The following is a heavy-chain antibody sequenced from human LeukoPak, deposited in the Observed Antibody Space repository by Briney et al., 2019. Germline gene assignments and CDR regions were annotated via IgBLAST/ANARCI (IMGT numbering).Heavy chain of an antibody. J-gene: IGHJ4*02. CDR2: INPKSGGT. CDR3: ARGGGTIFGVVND. Sequence: ASVKVSCKASGYTFTGYYMHWVRQAPGQGLEWMGWINPKSGGTNYAQKFQGRVTMTRDTSISTAYMELSRLRSDDTAAYYCARGGGTIFGVVNDWGQGTLVTVSP. V-gene: IGHV1-2*02. D-gene: IGHD3-3*01. CDR1: GYTFTGYY.